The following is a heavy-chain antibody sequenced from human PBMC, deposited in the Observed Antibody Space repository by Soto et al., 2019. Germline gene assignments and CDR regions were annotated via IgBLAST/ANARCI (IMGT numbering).Heavy chain of an antibody. Sequence: QVHLVQSGAEVKKPGASVKVSCQGSGYAFTTYGITWVRQALGQGLEWMGWISAHNCNTNYAQKLQGRVTVTRDIFTSTAYMELRRLRYDDTAVYYCARGRYGDYRRQRALVIVSS. J-gene: IGHJ4*02. D-gene: IGHD1-1*01. CDR1: GYAFTTYG. CDR2: ISAHNCNT. CDR3: ARGRYGDY. V-gene: IGHV1-18*01.